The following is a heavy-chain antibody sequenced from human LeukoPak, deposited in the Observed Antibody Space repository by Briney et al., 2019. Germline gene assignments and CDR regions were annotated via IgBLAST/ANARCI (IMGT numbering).Heavy chain of an antibody. J-gene: IGHJ4*02. D-gene: IGHD4-17*01. CDR3: ASVQDYGDYYFDY. V-gene: IGHV4-61*02. Sequence: SETLSLTCAVSGGSISSDSYYWCWIRQPAGKGLEWIGRIYTSGSTNYNPSLKSRVTISVDTSKNQFSLKLSSVTAADTAVYYCASVQDYGDYYFDYWGQGTLVTVSS. CDR1: GGSISSDSYY. CDR2: IYTSGST.